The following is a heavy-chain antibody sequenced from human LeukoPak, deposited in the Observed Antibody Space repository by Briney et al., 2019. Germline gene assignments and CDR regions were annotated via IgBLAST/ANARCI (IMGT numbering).Heavy chain of an antibody. CDR2: INPNSGGT. CDR3: ARGGYYYDSSGDHAFDI. J-gene: IGHJ3*02. V-gene: IGHV1-2*02. CDR1: GYTFTGYY. D-gene: IGHD3-22*01. Sequence: ASVKVSCKASGYTFTGYYMHWVRQAPGQGLVWMGWINPNSGGTNYAQKFQGRVTMTRDTSISTAYMELSRLRSDDTAVYYCARGGYYYDSSGDHAFDIWGQGTMVTVSS.